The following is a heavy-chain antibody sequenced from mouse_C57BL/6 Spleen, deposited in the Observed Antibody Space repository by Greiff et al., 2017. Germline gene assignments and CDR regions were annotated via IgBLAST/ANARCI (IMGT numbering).Heavy chain of an antibody. CDR1: GYTFTDYN. Sequence: EVQLQQSGPELVKPGASVKMSCKASGYTFTDYNMHWVKQSHGKSLEWIGYINPNNGGTSYNQKFKGKATLTVNKSSSTAYMELRSLTSEDSAVYYCAREGGLRRGFAYWGQGTLVTVSA. J-gene: IGHJ3*01. D-gene: IGHD2-2*01. CDR3: AREGGLRRGFAY. V-gene: IGHV1-22*01. CDR2: INPNNGGT.